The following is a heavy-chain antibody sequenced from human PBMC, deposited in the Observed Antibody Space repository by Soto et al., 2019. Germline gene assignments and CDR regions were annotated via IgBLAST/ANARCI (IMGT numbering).Heavy chain of an antibody. CDR1: GCSVGGNY. J-gene: IGHJ4*02. V-gene: IGHV3-53*01. Sequence: GGSLSLSCAASGCSVGGNYMSWLRQAPGKGLELVSHIYSRGNPFYADSMKGRFTLSRDNSNNVLYLQMDSLRAEDTAVYYCARGPNSDCWGQGTLVTVSS. CDR3: ARGPNSDC. CDR2: IYSRGNP. D-gene: IGHD2-21*01.